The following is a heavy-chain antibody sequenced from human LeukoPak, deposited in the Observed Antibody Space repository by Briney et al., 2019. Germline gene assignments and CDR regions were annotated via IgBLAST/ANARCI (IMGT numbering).Heavy chain of an antibody. CDR1: GYTFTSYA. D-gene: IGHD3-22*01. CDR2: INTNTGNP. Sequence: ASVKVSCKASGYTFTSYAMNWVRQAPGQVLEWMGWINTNTGNPTYAQGFTGRFVFSLDTSVSTAYLQISSLKAEDTAVYYCARVGPYYYDSSGYYYDRYAFDIWGQGTMVTVSS. V-gene: IGHV7-4-1*02. J-gene: IGHJ3*02. CDR3: ARVGPYYYDSSGYYYDRYAFDI.